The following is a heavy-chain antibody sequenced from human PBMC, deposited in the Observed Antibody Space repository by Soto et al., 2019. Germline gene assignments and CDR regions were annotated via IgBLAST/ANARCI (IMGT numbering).Heavy chain of an antibody. CDR3: ARHHLSHRRANVLLWFGESPARQGWFDP. Sequence: SETLSLTCTVSGGSISSSSYYWGWIRQPPGKGLEWIGSIYYSGSTYYNPSLKSRVTISVATSKNQFSLKLSSVTAADTAVYYCARHHLSHRRANVLLWFGESPARQGWFDPWGQGTLVTVSS. V-gene: IGHV4-39*01. CDR2: IYYSGST. J-gene: IGHJ5*02. CDR1: GGSISSSSYY. D-gene: IGHD3-10*01.